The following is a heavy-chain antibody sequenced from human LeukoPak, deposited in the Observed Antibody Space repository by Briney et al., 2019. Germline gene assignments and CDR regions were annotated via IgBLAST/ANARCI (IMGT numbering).Heavy chain of an antibody. D-gene: IGHD2-21*01. CDR3: ARVKCGGDCYSGGYYYYMDV. CDR1: VGSISSYY. J-gene: IGHJ6*03. Sequence: SETLSLTCTVSVGSISSYYWSWIRQPPGKGLGWIGYIYYSGSTNYNPSLKSRVTISVDTSKNQFSLKLGSVTAADTAVYYCARVKCGGDCYSGGYYYYMDVWGKGTTVTVSS. V-gene: IGHV4-59*01. CDR2: IYYSGST.